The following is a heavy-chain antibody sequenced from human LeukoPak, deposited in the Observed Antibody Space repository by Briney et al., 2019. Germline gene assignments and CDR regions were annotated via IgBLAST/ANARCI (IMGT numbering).Heavy chain of an antibody. CDR3: ARAEGYDILTGYYRY. J-gene: IGHJ4*02. D-gene: IGHD3-9*01. Sequence: SVKVSCKASGGTFSSYAISWVRQAPGQGLEWMGGIIPIFGTANYAQKFQGRVTITADESTSTAYMELSSLRSEDTAVYYCARAEGYDILTGYYRYWGQGTLVTVSS. CDR1: GGTFSSYA. CDR2: IIPIFGTA. V-gene: IGHV1-69*01.